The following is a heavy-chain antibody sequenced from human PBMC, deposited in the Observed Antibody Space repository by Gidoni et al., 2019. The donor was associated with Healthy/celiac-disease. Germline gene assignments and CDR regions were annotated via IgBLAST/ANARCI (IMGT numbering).Heavy chain of an antibody. CDR2: FDPEDGET. J-gene: IGHJ4*02. Sequence: QFQLVQSGAEVKKPGSSVKVSCKVSGYTLTEFSMHWVRQAPGKGLEWMGVFDPEDGETIYAKKFQGRVTMTEDTSTDTAYMELSSLRSEDTAVYYCATDLEQLWGRGRGKSFDYWGQGTLVTVSS. CDR1: GYTLTEFS. V-gene: IGHV1-24*01. D-gene: IGHD5-18*01. CDR3: ATDLEQLWGRGRGKSFDY.